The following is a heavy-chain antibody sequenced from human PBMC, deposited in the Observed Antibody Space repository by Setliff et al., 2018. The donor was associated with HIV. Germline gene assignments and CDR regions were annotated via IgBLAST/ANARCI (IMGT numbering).Heavy chain of an antibody. CDR1: GFTFSSYW. D-gene: IGHD2-2*01. CDR3: ASHFGYCSSTSCEGY. Sequence: PGGSLRLSCAASGFTFSSYWMSWVRQAPGKGLEWVANIKQDGSEKYYVDSVKGRFTISRDNAKNSLYLQMNSLRVEDTAVYYCASHFGYCSSTSCEGYWGQGALVTVSS. CDR2: IKQDGSEK. V-gene: IGHV3-7*05. J-gene: IGHJ4*02.